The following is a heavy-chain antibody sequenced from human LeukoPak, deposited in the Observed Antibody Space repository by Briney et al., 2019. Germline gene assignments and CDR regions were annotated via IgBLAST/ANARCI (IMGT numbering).Heavy chain of an antibody. D-gene: IGHD3-3*01. V-gene: IGHV4-34*01. Sequence: SATLSLTCAVYGGSFSGYYWSWIRQPPGKGLEWIGEINHSGSTNYNPSLKSRVTISVDTSKNQFSLKLSSVTAADTAVYYCARGRNDFWSGYSYYYYYMDVWGKGTTVTVSS. CDR2: INHSGST. CDR1: GGSFSGYY. CDR3: ARGRNDFWSGYSYYYYYMDV. J-gene: IGHJ6*03.